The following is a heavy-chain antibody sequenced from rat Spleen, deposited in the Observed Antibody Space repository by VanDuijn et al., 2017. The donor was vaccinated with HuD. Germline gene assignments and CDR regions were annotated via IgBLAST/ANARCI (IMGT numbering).Heavy chain of an antibody. V-gene: IGHV5-19*01. J-gene: IGHJ4*01. D-gene: IGHD1-2*01. CDR2: ISPSGGTT. CDR1: GFTFSNYG. Sequence: EVQLVESGGDLVQPGRSLKLSCAASGFTFSNYGIHWIRQAPTKGLEWVASISPSGGTTYYRDSVKGRFTISRDNAENTVYLQMHSLRSEDTATYYCGKDMNYYSTYPFYVMGAWGQGASVTVSS. CDR3: GKDMNYYSTYPFYVMGA.